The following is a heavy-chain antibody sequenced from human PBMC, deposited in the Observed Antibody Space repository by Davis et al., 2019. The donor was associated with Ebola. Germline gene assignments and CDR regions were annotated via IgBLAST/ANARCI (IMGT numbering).Heavy chain of an antibody. V-gene: IGHV4-34*01. CDR3: ASRKDSGYDSLYYYYGMDV. Sequence: MPGGSLRLSCTVSGGSISSYYWSWIRQPPGKGLEWIGEINHSGSTNYNPSLKSRVTISVDTSKNQFSLKLSSVTAADTAVYYCASRKDSGYDSLYYYYGMDVWGQGTTVTVSS. D-gene: IGHD5-12*01. CDR1: GGSISSYY. J-gene: IGHJ6*02. CDR2: INHSGST.